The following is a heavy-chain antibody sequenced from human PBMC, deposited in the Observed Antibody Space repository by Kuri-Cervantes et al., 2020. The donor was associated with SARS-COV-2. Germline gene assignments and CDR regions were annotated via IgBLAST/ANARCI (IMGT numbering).Heavy chain of an antibody. D-gene: IGHD4-11*01. Sequence: GESLKISCAASGFTFNTYSMDWVRQAPGKGLEWLAYISKGSDTIYYADSVKGRFTISRDNSRNIVYLQMNSLRPEDTALYYCTREAYDYNMGFDSWGQGTLVTVSS. CDR3: TREAYDYNMGFDS. CDR1: GFTFNTYS. V-gene: IGHV3-48*01. CDR2: ISKGSDTI. J-gene: IGHJ4*02.